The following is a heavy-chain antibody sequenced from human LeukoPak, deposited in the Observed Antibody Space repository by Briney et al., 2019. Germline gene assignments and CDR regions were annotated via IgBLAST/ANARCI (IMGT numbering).Heavy chain of an antibody. D-gene: IGHD1-26*01. V-gene: IGHV3-48*03. Sequence: PGGPLRLSCAASGSTFSAYEMNWVRQAPGKGLEWVSYITADGTNKYDADSVKGRFTISRDNAKNSLYLQMNSLRVDDTAIYYCAREVKWELPDYWGHGTLVTVSS. CDR3: AREVKWELPDY. J-gene: IGHJ4*01. CDR1: GSTFSAYE. CDR2: ITADGTNK.